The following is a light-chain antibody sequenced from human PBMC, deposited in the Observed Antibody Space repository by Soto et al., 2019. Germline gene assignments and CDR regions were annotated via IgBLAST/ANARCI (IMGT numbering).Light chain of an antibody. Sequence: EIVLTQSPGTLSLSLGERATLSCRASQSVSSSYLAWYQHKPGQAPRLLIYGASSRATGIPDRFSGSGSGTDFTLTSSRLEPEDFAVYYCQQYGSSPHTFGQGTKLEIK. CDR2: GAS. CDR1: QSVSSSY. CDR3: QQYGSSPHT. J-gene: IGKJ2*01. V-gene: IGKV3-20*01.